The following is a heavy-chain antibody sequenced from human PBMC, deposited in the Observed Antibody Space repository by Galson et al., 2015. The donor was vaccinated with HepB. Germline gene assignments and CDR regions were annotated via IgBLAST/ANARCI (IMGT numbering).Heavy chain of an antibody. CDR3: ARDLYRTSSGVYEYYYMDV. V-gene: IGHV3-7*03. CDR1: GFTFSSYW. J-gene: IGHJ6*03. D-gene: IGHD6-6*01. CDR2: IKQDGSEK. Sequence: SLRLSCAASGFTFSSYWMSWVRQAPGKGLERVANIKQDGSEKYYVDSVKGRFTMSRDNAKNSLYLQMNSLRAEDTAVYYCARDLYRTSSGVYEYYYMDVWGKGTTVTVSS.